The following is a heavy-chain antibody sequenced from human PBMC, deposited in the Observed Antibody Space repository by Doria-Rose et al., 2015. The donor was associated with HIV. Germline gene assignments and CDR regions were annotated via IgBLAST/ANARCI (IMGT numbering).Heavy chain of an antibody. CDR1: GFTFSDYY. CDR2: ISSSDSTI. D-gene: IGHD6-13*01. J-gene: IGHJ4*02. Sequence: GWVHPGGYLRLSCEAPGFTFSDYYMSWIRQTPGKGLEWISYISSSDSTIYYADSVKGRFTISRDNAKNSLYLHMNSLRADDTAVYYCARDRRITTSSWYFFDYGGQG. V-gene: IGHV3-11*04. CDR3: ARDRRITTSSWYFFDY.